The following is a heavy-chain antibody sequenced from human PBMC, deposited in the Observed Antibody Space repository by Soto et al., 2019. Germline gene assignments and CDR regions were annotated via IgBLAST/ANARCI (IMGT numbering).Heavy chain of an antibody. CDR2: IFPMLGTT. J-gene: IGHJ4*02. V-gene: IGHV1-69*09. CDR3: AREGYTTSSIHSFLDS. Sequence: QVQLVQSGADVRKPGSSVKVSCKASGGTFSSFAISWVRQAPGQGLEWMGRIFPMLGTTKYGQKFQGRLTMTADKSSNIADMELNSLRSEDTALYYCAREGYTTSSIHSFLDSWGQGTLVTVSS. CDR1: GGTFSSFA. D-gene: IGHD6-6*01.